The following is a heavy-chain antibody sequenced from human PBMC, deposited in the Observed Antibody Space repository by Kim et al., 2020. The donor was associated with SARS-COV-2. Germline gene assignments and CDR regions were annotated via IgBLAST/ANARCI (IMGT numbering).Heavy chain of an antibody. Sequence: GGSLRLSCAASGFTFSSYGMHWVRQAPGKGLEWVAVIWYDGSNKYYADSVKGRFTISRDNSKNTLYLQMNSLRAEDTAVYYCARVAVAGGDWFDPWGQGTLVTVSS. V-gene: IGHV3-33*08. D-gene: IGHD6-19*01. CDR2: IWYDGSNK. J-gene: IGHJ5*02. CDR1: GFTFSSYG. CDR3: ARVAVAGGDWFDP.